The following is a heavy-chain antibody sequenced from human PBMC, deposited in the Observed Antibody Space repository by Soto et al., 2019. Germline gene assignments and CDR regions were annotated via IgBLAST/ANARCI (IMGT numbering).Heavy chain of an antibody. Sequence: SETLSLTCTVSGGSISSNGYYWGWIRQPPGKGLEWIGSFSYSGTTYSNPSLKSRVTMSVDTSQNRFSLRLSSVTAADTAVYHCASRTGGYCSGGICRTFDXWGQGTMVTVS. J-gene: IGHJ3*01. CDR3: ASRTGGYCSGGICRTFDX. CDR2: FSYSGTT. D-gene: IGHD2-15*01. CDR1: GGSISSNGYY. V-gene: IGHV4-39*02.